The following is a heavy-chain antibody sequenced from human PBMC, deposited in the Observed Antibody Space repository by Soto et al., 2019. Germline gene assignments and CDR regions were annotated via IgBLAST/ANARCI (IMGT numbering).Heavy chain of an antibody. V-gene: IGHV3-23*01. CDR1: GFTFSSYA. Sequence: PGGSLRLSCAASGFTFSSYAMSWVRQAPGKGLEWVSAISGSGGSTYYADSVKGRFTISRDNSKNTLYLQMNSLRAEDTAVYYCAKVAYGSGSYYNDYWGQGTLVPSPQ. J-gene: IGHJ4*02. CDR3: AKVAYGSGSYYNDY. D-gene: IGHD3-10*01. CDR2: ISGSGGST.